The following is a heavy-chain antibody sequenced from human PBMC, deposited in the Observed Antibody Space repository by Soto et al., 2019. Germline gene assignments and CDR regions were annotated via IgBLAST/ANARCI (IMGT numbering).Heavy chain of an antibody. V-gene: IGHV1-69*06. CDR1: EATFRNYA. CDR3: ASTKYDSSAYYYWYLGL. J-gene: IGHJ2*01. Sequence: QVELVQSGAEVKKPGSSVKVSCQASEATFRNYAISWVRQAPGQGLEWMGGIIPIFGTANYAQKFQGRVTITADKYANTVYLELSSLRSEDTAVYYCASTKYDSSAYYYWYLGLWGRGTLVTVSS. CDR2: IIPIFGTA. D-gene: IGHD3-22*01.